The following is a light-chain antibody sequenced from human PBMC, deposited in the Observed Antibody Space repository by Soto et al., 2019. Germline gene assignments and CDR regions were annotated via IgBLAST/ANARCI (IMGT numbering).Light chain of an antibody. J-gene: IGKJ1*01. Sequence: DIVMTQSPLSLPVTPGEPASISCRSSQSPLHSNGYNYLDWYLQKPGQSPQLLIYLGSNRASGVPGRISGSGSGTDFTLKISRVEAEDVGVYYCLQALQTPRTFGHGTKVEIK. CDR1: QSPLHSNGYNY. V-gene: IGKV2-28*01. CDR3: LQALQTPRT. CDR2: LGS.